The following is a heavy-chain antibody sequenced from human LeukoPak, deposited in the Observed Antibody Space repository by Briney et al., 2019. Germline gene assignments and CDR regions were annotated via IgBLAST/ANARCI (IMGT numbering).Heavy chain of an antibody. CDR1: GITVSKYW. CDR2: IHSDGSTT. V-gene: IGHV3-74*01. Sequence: GGSLRLSCAVSGITVSKYWMHWVRQVPGKGQVWVSRIHSDGSTTDYADSVKGRFTITRDSAKNTLYLEMNSLRVEDTAVYYCTRDANHYGGMDVWGQGTTVTVSS. CDR3: TRDANHYGGMDV. J-gene: IGHJ6*02.